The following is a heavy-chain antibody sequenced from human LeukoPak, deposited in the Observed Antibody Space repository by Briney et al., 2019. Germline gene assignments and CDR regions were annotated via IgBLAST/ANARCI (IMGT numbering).Heavy chain of an antibody. CDR1: GFTFSSYS. V-gene: IGHV3-23*01. D-gene: IGHD3-10*01. CDR3: AKDEGTDEVEADAFDI. CDR2: ISASGGSK. Sequence: QAGGSLRLSCAASGFTFSSYSMNWVRQAPGKGLGWVSTISASGGSKFYADSVDGRFTISRDDSKITVYLQMNSLRAEDTAEYYCAKDEGTDEVEADAFDIWGQGTMVTVSS. J-gene: IGHJ3*02.